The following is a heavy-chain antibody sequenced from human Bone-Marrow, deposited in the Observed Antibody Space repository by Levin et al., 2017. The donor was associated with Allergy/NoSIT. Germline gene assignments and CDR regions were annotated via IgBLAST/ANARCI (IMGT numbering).Heavy chain of an antibody. D-gene: IGHD4-17*01. V-gene: IGHV3-11*05. CDR1: GFTFSDYY. CDR2: ISSSSSYT. Sequence: GESLKISCAASGFTFSDYYMSWIRQAPGKGLEWVSYISSSSSYTNYADSVKGRFTISRDNAKNSLYLQMNSLRAEDTAVYYCARVGRGGYDYGDYQGDYWGQGTLVTVSS. CDR3: ARVGRGGYDYGDYQGDY. J-gene: IGHJ4*02.